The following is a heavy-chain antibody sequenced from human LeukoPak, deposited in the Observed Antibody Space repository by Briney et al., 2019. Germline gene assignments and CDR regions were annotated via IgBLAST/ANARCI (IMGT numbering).Heavy chain of an antibody. Sequence: PSETLSLTFAVSGYSISSGYYWGWIRQPPRKGLEWIGSIYHNGNTYYNPSLKSRVTISVDTSKNEFSLKLSSVTAADTAVYYCARAYHSSWYLNWFDPWGQGTLVTVSS. D-gene: IGHD6-13*01. V-gene: IGHV4-38-2*01. CDR3: ARAYHSSWYLNWFDP. CDR2: IYHNGNT. CDR1: GYSISSGYY. J-gene: IGHJ5*02.